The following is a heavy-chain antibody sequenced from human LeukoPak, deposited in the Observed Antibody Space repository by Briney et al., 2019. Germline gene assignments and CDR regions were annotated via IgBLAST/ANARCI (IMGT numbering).Heavy chain of an antibody. Sequence: PSETLSLTCAVYGGSFSGYYWSWIRQPPGKGQEWIGEINHSGSTNYNPSLKSRVTISVDTSKNQFSLKLSSVTAADTAVYYCASLVIGSWGQGTLVTVSS. CDR3: ASLVIGS. CDR1: GGSFSGYY. D-gene: IGHD1-26*01. CDR2: INHSGST. V-gene: IGHV4-34*01. J-gene: IGHJ5*01.